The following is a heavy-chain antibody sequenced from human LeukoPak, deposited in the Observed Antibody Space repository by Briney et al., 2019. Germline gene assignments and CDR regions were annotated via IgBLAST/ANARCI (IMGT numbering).Heavy chain of an antibody. Sequence: SETLSLTCTVSGGSISSGSYYWSWIRQPAGKGLEWIGRIYTSGSTNYNPSLKSRVTISVDTSKNQFSLKLSSVTAADTAVYYCARDVRDLYYYMDVWGKGTTVTVSS. D-gene: IGHD6-6*01. V-gene: IGHV4-61*02. CDR1: GGSISSGSYY. CDR3: ARDVRDLYYYMDV. CDR2: IYTSGST. J-gene: IGHJ6*03.